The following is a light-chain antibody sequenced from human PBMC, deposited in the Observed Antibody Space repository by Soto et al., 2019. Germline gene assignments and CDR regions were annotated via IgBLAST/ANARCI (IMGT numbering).Light chain of an antibody. CDR2: WAS. J-gene: IGKJ3*01. V-gene: IGKV4-1*01. CDR1: QNVLYSSNNKNY. Sequence: DIVMTQSPDSLAVSLGERATINCTSSQNVLYSSNNKNYLAWYQQRPGQPPKLLIYWASARESGVPDRFSGSGSGTDVTLTISSLQAEDVAVYYCQQYYSTPLTFGPGTKVDI. CDR3: QQYYSTPLT.